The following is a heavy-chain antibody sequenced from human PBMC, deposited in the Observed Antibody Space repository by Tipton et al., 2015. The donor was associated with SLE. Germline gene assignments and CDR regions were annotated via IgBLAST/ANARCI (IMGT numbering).Heavy chain of an antibody. CDR2: INQDGSEK. J-gene: IGHJ4*02. D-gene: IGHD2/OR15-2a*01. V-gene: IGHV3-7*01. CDR1: RFTISSYW. CDR3: AIVLTSIG. Sequence: QLVQSGGGLVQPGGSLRLSCAASRFTISSYWMSWVRQAPGKGLEWVANINQDGSEKYYVDSVKGRFTISRDNAKNSLYLQMNSLRAEDTAVYYCAIVLTSIGWGQGTLVTVSS.